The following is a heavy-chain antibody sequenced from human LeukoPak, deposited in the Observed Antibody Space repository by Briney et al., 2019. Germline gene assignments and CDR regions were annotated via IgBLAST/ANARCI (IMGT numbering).Heavy chain of an antibody. Sequence: GGSLRLSCAASGFTFSDYYMSWIRQAPGKGLEWVSYISSSGSTIYYADSVKGRFTISRDNAKNTLYLQMNSLRAEDTAVYYCAKEDYDLSYFDFWGQGTLVTVSS. V-gene: IGHV3-11*04. J-gene: IGHJ4*02. CDR2: ISSSGSTI. CDR1: GFTFSDYY. CDR3: AKEDYDLSYFDF. D-gene: IGHD3-3*01.